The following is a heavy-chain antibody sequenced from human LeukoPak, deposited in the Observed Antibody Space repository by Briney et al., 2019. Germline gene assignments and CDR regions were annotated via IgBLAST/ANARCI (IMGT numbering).Heavy chain of an antibody. CDR1: GGSISSGGYS. J-gene: IGHJ5*02. CDR3: ARVRGETTTTNWFDP. D-gene: IGHD1/OR15-1a*01. Sequence: SETLSLTCAVSGGSISSGGYSWSWIRQPPGKGLEWIGYIYHSGSTYYNLSLKSRVTISVDRSKNQFSLKLSSVTAADTAVYYCARVRGETTTTNWFDPWGQGTLVTVSS. V-gene: IGHV4-30-2*01. CDR2: IYHSGST.